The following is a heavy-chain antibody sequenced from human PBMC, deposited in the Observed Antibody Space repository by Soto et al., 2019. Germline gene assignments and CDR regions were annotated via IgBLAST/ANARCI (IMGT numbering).Heavy chain of an antibody. J-gene: IGHJ4*02. CDR1: GFSLTTSGVD. Sequence: QITLNESGPTLVRPTETLTLTCRFSGFSLTTSGVDVGWIRQCPVKTPEGLALIYWDDGKRYRASLKSRLTITKDTAHSQVVLRVSDLNPTDTATYYCAHRVLRAVFGLVATTAVYFDLWCQGTPVAVCS. V-gene: IGHV2-5*02. CDR3: AHRVLRAVFGLVATTAVYFDL. CDR2: IYWDDGK. D-gene: IGHD3-3*01.